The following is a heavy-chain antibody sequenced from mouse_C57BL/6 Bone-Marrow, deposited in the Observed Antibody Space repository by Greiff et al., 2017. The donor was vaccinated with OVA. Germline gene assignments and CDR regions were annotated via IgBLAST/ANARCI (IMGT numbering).Heavy chain of an antibody. V-gene: IGHV1-18*01. CDR3: ARNYGSSFAMDY. Sequence: EVKLMESGPELVKPGASVKIPCKASGYTFTDYNMDWVKQSHGKSLEWIGDINPNNGGTIYNQKVKVKATLTVDKSSSTAHMELRSLTSEDTAVYYCARNYGSSFAMDYWGQGTSVTVSS. CDR2: INPNNGGT. J-gene: IGHJ4*01. CDR1: GYTFTDYN. D-gene: IGHD1-1*01.